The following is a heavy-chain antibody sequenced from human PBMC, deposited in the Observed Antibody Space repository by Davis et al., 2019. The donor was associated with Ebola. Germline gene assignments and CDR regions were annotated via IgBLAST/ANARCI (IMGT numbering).Heavy chain of an antibody. J-gene: IGHJ6*02. D-gene: IGHD6-19*01. Sequence: ASVKVSCKASGYTFTSYYMHWVRQAPGQGLAWMGIINPSGGSTSYAQKFQGRVTMTRDTSTSTVYMELSSLRSEDTAVYCCARVLAVAYYGMDVWGQGTTVTVSS. CDR3: ARVLAVAYYGMDV. CDR2: INPSGGST. V-gene: IGHV1-46*01. CDR1: GYTFTSYY.